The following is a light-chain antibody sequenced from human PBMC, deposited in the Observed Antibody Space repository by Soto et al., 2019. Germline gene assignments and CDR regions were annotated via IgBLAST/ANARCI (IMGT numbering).Light chain of an antibody. Sequence: EIVLTQSPATLSLSPGERATLSCRASQSVSSYLAWYQQKPGQAPRLLIYDASNSATGIPARLSRSGSGTDFTLTISILEPEDFAVNYCQQRSNWPPWTCGQGTKVEIK. CDR2: DAS. CDR3: QQRSNWPPWT. V-gene: IGKV3-11*01. CDR1: QSVSSY. J-gene: IGKJ1*01.